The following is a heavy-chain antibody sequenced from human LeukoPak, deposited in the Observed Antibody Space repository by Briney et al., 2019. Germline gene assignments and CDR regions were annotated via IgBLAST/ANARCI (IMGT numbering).Heavy chain of an antibody. D-gene: IGHD3-3*01. Sequence: GGSLRLSCAASGFTFRSYGMTWVRQAPGKGLEWVSAISGSGDSTYYADSVKGRFTISRDNSRNTLYLQMNSLRAGDTAVYYCAKEEWLLAVYFDYWGQGTLVTVSS. CDR3: AKEEWLLAVYFDY. CDR1: GFTFRSYG. CDR2: ISGSGDST. V-gene: IGHV3-23*01. J-gene: IGHJ4*02.